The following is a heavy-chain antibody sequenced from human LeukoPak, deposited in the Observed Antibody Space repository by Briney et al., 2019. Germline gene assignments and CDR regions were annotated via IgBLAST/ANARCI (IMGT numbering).Heavy chain of an antibody. J-gene: IGHJ4*02. V-gene: IGHV1-24*01. CDR2: FDPEDGET. CDR1: GGTFSSYA. Sequence: ASVKVSCKASGGTFSSYAISWVRQAPGKGLEWMGGFDPEDGETICAQKFQGRVTMTEDTSTDTAYMELSSLRSEDTAVYYCATARGTVVVYFDYWGQGTLVTVSS. D-gene: IGHD3-22*01. CDR3: ATARGTVVVYFDY.